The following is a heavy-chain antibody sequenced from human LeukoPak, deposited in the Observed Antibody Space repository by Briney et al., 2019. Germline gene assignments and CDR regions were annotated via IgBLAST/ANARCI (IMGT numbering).Heavy chain of an antibody. Sequence: KAGGSLRLSCATSGFTFRNYWFSWVRQAPGKGLEWVSSISSSSSYIYYADSVKGRFTISRDNAKNSLYLQMNSLRAEDTAVYYCGSYGIFDYWGQGTLVTVSS. CDR3: GSYGIFDY. J-gene: IGHJ4*02. CDR2: ISSSSSYI. V-gene: IGHV3-21*01. D-gene: IGHD4-17*01. CDR1: GFTFRNYW.